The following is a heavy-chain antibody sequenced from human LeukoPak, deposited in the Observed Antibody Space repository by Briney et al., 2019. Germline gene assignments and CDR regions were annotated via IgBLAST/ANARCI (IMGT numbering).Heavy chain of an antibody. J-gene: IGHJ6*02. V-gene: IGHV3-7*01. CDR3: ARDTSAWRYGMDV. Sequence: GGSLRLSCEASGFTFSSQWMSWVRQAPGKGLEWVAIIKQDGSEKDYVDSVTGRFTISRDNAKNSLYLQMNSLRDEDTAVYYCARDTSAWRYGMDVWGQGTTVTVSS. D-gene: IGHD6-19*01. CDR2: IKQDGSEK. CDR1: GFTFSSQW.